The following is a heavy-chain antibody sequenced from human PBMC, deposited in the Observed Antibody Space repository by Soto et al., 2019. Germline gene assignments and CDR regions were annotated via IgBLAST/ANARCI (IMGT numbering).Heavy chain of an antibody. CDR3: AHHPYYGLGSCSFDY. CDR2: IYWDDDK. D-gene: IGHD3-10*01. J-gene: IGHJ4*02. V-gene: IGHV2-5*02. CDR1: GFSLSTSGVG. Sequence: QITLKESGPTLVKPTQTLTLTCTFSGFSLSTSGVGVGWIRQPPGKALEWLAVIYWDDDKRYSPSLKSRLTITKDTSKNQVVLTMTNMDPVDTVTYYCAHHPYYGLGSCSFDYWGQGTLVTVFS.